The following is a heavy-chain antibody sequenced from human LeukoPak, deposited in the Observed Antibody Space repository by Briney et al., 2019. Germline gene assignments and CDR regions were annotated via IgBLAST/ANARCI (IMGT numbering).Heavy chain of an antibody. CDR1: GSTFSSYA. J-gene: IGHJ6*02. Sequence: GGSLRLSCAASGSTFSSYAMHWVRQAPGKGLEWVAVISYDGSNKYYADSVKGRFTISRDYSKNTLYLQMNSLRAEDTAAYYCARGYDSTGYSLDYYHGMDVWGQGTTVTVSS. V-gene: IGHV3-30*04. D-gene: IGHD3-22*01. CDR3: ARGYDSTGYSLDYYHGMDV. CDR2: ISYDGSNK.